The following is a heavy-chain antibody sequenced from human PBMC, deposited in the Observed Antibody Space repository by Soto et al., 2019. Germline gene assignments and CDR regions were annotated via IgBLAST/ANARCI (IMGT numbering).Heavy chain of an antibody. Sequence: GGSLRLSCAASVFTFSDYYMSWIRQAPGKGLEWVSYISSSSSYTNYADSVKGRFTISRDNAKNSLYLQMNSLRAEDTAVYYCARADGDYEYYTLWYFDYWGQGTLVTVSS. V-gene: IGHV3-11*06. CDR3: ARADGDYEYYTLWYFDY. CDR2: ISSSSSYT. CDR1: VFTFSDYY. J-gene: IGHJ4*02. D-gene: IGHD4-17*01.